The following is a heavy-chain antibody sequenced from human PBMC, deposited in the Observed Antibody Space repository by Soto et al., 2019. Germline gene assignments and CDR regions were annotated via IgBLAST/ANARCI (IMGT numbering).Heavy chain of an antibody. V-gene: IGHV4-30-4*01. CDR3: ARDANVEMATITYYYYGMDV. D-gene: IGHD5-12*01. CDR2: IYYSGST. CDR1: GGSISSGDYY. Sequence: SETLSLTCTVSGGSISSGDYYWSWIRQPPGKGLEWIGYIYYSGSTYYNPPLKSRVTISVDTSKNQFSLKLSSVTAADTAVYYCARDANVEMATITYYYYGMDVWGQGTTVTVSS. J-gene: IGHJ6*02.